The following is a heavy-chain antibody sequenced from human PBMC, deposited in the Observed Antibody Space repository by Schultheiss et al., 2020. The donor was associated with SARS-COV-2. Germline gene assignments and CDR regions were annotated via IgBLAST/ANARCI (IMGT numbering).Heavy chain of an antibody. CDR2: ISYDGSNK. Sequence: GGSLRLSCTASGFTFGDYAMHWVRQAPGKGLEWVAVISYDGSNKYYADSVKGRFTISRDNSKNTLYLQMNSLRAEDTAVYYCARVIGRITMVRGVIGAFDIWGQGTRVTVSS. V-gene: IGHV3-30*07. D-gene: IGHD3-10*01. CDR3: ARVIGRITMVRGVIGAFDI. J-gene: IGHJ3*02. CDR1: GFTFGDYA.